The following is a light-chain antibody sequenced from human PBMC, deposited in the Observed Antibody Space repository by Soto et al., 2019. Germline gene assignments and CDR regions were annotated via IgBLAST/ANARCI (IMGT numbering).Light chain of an antibody. J-gene: IGLJ1*01. CDR2: DVS. CDR3: SSYTSSSTSYV. V-gene: IGLV2-14*01. Sequence: QSLLTKPASVYGSPGQSITISCPGTSSDVGGYNYVSWYQQHPGKAPKLMIYDVSNRPSGVSNRFSGSKSGDTASLTISGLQAEDEADYYCSSYTSSSTSYVFGTGTKVTVL. CDR1: SSDVGGYNY.